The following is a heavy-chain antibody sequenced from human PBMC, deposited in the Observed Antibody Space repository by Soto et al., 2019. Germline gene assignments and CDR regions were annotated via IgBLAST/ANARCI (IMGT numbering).Heavy chain of an antibody. CDR1: GFTFSGSA. CDR3: TRDPSPSGTYSED. CDR2: IRTKGYNYAT. J-gene: IGHJ4*02. Sequence: GGSLRLSCAASGFTFSGSAMHWVRQASGKGLEWVGHIRTKGYNYATAYGTSVRGRFTISRDDSKNTTYLQMNSLKTGDTAVYYCTRDPSPSGTYSEDWGQGTLFTVS. D-gene: IGHD1-26*01. V-gene: IGHV3-73*01.